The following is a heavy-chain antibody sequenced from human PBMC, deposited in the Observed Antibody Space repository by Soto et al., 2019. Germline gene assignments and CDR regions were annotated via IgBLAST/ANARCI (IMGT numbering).Heavy chain of an antibody. V-gene: IGHV3-30-3*01. CDR3: AILLWFGEKTSPNFDY. CDR2: ISYDGSNK. J-gene: IGHJ4*02. D-gene: IGHD3-10*01. CDR1: GFTFSSYA. Sequence: GGSLRLSCAASGFTFSSYAMHWVHQAPGKGLEWVAVISYDGSNKYYADSVKGRFTISRDNSKNTLYLQMNSLRAEDTAVYYCAILLWFGEKTSPNFDYWGQGTLVTVSS.